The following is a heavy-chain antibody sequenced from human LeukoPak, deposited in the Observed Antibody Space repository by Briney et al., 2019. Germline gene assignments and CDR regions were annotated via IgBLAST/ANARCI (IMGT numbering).Heavy chain of an antibody. J-gene: IGHJ3*02. CDR3: ARTYIVVVTANAFDI. Sequence: GGSLRLSCAASGFTFSSYEMNWVRQAPGQGLEWGSYISSSGSTIYYADSVKGRFTISRDNAKNSLYLQMNSLRAEDTAVYYCARTYIVVVTANAFDIWGQGTMVTVSS. CDR1: GFTFSSYE. CDR2: ISSSGSTI. V-gene: IGHV3-48*03. D-gene: IGHD2-21*02.